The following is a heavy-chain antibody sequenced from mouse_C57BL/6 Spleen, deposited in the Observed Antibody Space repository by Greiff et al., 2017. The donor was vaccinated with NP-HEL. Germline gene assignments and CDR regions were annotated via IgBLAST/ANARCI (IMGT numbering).Heavy chain of an antibody. V-gene: IGHV5-9-1*02. CDR1: GFTFSSYA. J-gene: IGHJ4*01. D-gene: IGHD6-1*01. CDR2: ISSGGDYI. Sequence: EVMLVESGEGLVKPGGSLKLSCAASGFTFSSYAMSWVRQTPEKRLEWVAYISSGGDYIYYADTVKGRFTISRDNARNTLYLQMSSLKSEDTAMYYCTRDEGLSYAMDYWGQGTSVTVSS. CDR3: TRDEGLSYAMDY.